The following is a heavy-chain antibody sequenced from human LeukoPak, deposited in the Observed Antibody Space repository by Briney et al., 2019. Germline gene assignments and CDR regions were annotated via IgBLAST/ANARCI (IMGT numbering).Heavy chain of an antibody. CDR3: ASPSNLDYYLDY. J-gene: IGHJ4*02. D-gene: IGHD3/OR15-3a*01. V-gene: IGHV1-69*13. Sequence: SVKVSCKASGYTFTSYAISWVRQAPGQGLEWMGGIIPIFGTANYAQKFQGRVTITADESTSTAYMELSSLRSEDTAVYYCASPSNLDYYLDYWGQGTLVTVSS. CDR1: GYTFTSYA. CDR2: IIPIFGTA.